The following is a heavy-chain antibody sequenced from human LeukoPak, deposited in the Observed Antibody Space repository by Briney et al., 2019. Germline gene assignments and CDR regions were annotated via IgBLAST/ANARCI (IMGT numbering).Heavy chain of an antibody. Sequence: ASVKVSCKASGYTFTSYGISWVRQAPGQGLEWMGWISAYNGNTNYAQKLQGRVTMTTDTSTSTAHMELRSLRSDDTAVYYCARSARYFDWLSPKDYFGYWGQGTLVTVSS. J-gene: IGHJ4*02. CDR1: GYTFTSYG. CDR2: ISAYNGNT. V-gene: IGHV1-18*01. D-gene: IGHD3-9*01. CDR3: ARSARYFDWLSPKDYFGY.